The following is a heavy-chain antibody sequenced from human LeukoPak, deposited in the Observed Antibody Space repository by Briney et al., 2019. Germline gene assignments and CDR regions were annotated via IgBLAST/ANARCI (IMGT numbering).Heavy chain of an antibody. D-gene: IGHD2-2*01. CDR3: ARGVIVVVPAAPFDY. V-gene: IGHV1-2*02. CDR1: GGTFSSYA. Sequence: GASVKVSCKASGGTFSSYAISWVRQAPGQGLEWMGWINPNSGGTNYAQKFQGRVTMTRDTSISTAYMELSRLRSDDTAVYYCARGVIVVVPAAPFDYWGQGTLVTVSS. CDR2: INPNSGGT. J-gene: IGHJ4*02.